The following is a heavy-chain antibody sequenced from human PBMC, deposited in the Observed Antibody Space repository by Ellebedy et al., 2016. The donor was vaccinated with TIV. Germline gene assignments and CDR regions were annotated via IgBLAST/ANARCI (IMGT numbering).Heavy chain of an antibody. V-gene: IGHV3-30*03. CDR1: GFTFSNYG. CDR2: ISYDGTHK. Sequence: GESLKISCTASGFTFSNYGFHWVRQAPGKGLEWVAVISYDGTHKFYADSVKGRVTISRDNSKNTVYLQMNSLRADDTAVYYCARDSLYSGRGLDWGQGSLVTVSS. D-gene: IGHD1-26*01. CDR3: ARDSLYSGRGLD. J-gene: IGHJ4*02.